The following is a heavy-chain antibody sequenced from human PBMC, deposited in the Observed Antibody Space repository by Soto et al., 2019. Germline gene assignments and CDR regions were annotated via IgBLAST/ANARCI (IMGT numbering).Heavy chain of an antibody. CDR3: ARDLQAAAFQPFDY. CDR2: ISAYNGNT. J-gene: IGHJ4*02. D-gene: IGHD6-13*01. CDR1: GYTFTSYG. Sequence: QVQLVQSGAEVKKPGASVKVSCKASGYTFTSYGISWVRQAPGQGLEWMGWISAYNGNTNYAQKLEGRVTMTTDTSTSTAYMEMRSLIYDDTAVYYCARDLQAAAFQPFDYWGQGTLVTVS. V-gene: IGHV1-18*01.